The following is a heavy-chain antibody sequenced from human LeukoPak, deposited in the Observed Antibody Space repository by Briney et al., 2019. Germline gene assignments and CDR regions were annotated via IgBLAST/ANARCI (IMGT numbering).Heavy chain of an antibody. CDR1: GVSVSDYS. CDR3: ARERRGSYYAFES. V-gene: IGHV3-11*05. J-gene: IGHJ4*02. D-gene: IGHD3-16*01. CDR2: VMSGRGST. Sequence: GGSLRLSCAVSGVSVSDYSISWIRLSPGKGPEWISYVMSGRGSTNYAASVKGRFTISRANAKNSVALQLDGLRADGTAVYFCARERRGSYYAFESWGQGTLVTVSS.